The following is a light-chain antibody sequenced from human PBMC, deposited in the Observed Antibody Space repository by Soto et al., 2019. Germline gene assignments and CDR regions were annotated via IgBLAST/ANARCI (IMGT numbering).Light chain of an antibody. CDR2: AAS. J-gene: IGKJ1*01. CDR3: QQLNSYPRT. CDR1: QGISSY. Sequence: IQLTQSPSSLSASVGDRVTITCRASQGISSYLAWYQQKPGTAPKLLIYAASTLQSGVPSRFSGSGSGTDFPLTISSLQPEDFATYYCQQLNSYPRTFGQGTKVEIK. V-gene: IGKV1-9*01.